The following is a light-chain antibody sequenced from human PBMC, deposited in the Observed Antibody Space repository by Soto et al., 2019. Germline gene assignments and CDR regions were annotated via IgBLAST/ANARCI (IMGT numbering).Light chain of an antibody. Sequence: QSALTQSASVSQTPGQRVTISCSGGTSNIGDNSVNWYQHLPGAAPRLLIYSNNQRPSGVPDRFSGSQSGTSASLAISGLQSEDEADYYCAAWDDSLNAWVFGGGTQLTVL. CDR2: SNN. CDR1: TSNIGDNS. V-gene: IGLV1-44*01. J-gene: IGLJ3*02. CDR3: AAWDDSLNAWV.